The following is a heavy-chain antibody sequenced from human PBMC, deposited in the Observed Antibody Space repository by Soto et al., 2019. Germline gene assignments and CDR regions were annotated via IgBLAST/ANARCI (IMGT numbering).Heavy chain of an antibody. CDR3: ARQGGYYGSGSYYNWFDP. D-gene: IGHD3-10*01. Sequence: PGESLKISCKGSGYSFTSYWISRVRQMPGKGLEWMGRIDPSDSYTNYSPSFQGHVTISADKSISTAYLQWSSLKASDTAMYYCARQGGYYGSGSYYNWFDPWGQGALVTVSS. CDR1: GYSFTSYW. CDR2: IDPSDSYT. J-gene: IGHJ5*02. V-gene: IGHV5-10-1*01.